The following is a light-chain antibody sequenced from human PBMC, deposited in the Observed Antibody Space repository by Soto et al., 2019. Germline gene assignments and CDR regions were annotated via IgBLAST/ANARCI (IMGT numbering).Light chain of an antibody. J-gene: IGLJ3*02. CDR3: AAWDDNLRGLV. V-gene: IGLV1-44*01. CDR2: RNS. Sequence: QSGLTQPPSASGTPGQTIIISCSGSSYNVGRNTVNWYQHLPGTAPKVLIYRNSHRPSGVPDRFSGSQSGSSASLAISGLQSEDEADYYCAAWDDNLRGLVFGGGTKVTVL. CDR1: SYNVGRNT.